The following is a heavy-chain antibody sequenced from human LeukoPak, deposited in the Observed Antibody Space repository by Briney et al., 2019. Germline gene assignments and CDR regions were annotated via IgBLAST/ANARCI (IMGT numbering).Heavy chain of an antibody. CDR3: AKGYYDSSGYFDY. CDR2: ISGSGGST. J-gene: IGHJ4*02. Sequence: GGSLRLSCAASGFTFSNAWMSWVRQAPGKGLEWVSAISGSGGSTYYADSVKGRFTISRDNSKNTLYLQMNSLRAEDTAVYYCAKGYYDSSGYFDYWGQGTLVTVSS. D-gene: IGHD3-22*01. CDR1: GFTFSNAW. V-gene: IGHV3-23*01.